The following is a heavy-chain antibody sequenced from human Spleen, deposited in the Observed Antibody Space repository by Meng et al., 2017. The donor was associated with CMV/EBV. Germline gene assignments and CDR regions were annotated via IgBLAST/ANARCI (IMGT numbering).Heavy chain of an antibody. V-gene: IGHV4-59*08. Sequence: SETLSLTCTVSGDSIRRRYWGWIRQPPGKGLEWIGDISDSEKINYNPSLKSRVTISVDTSKNQFSLKLSSVTAADTAVYYCASGITGTPGVGYFDYWGQGTLVTVSS. CDR1: GDSIRRRY. J-gene: IGHJ4*02. CDR2: ISDSEKI. D-gene: IGHD1-7*01. CDR3: ASGITGTPGVGYFDY.